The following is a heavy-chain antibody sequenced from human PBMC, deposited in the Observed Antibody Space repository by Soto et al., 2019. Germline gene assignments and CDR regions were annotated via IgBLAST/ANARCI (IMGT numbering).Heavy chain of an antibody. J-gene: IGHJ3*02. V-gene: IGHV4-59*01. CDR1: GGSITNYY. CDR2: IYYTGTP. Sequence: QVQLQESGPGLVKPSETLSLTCTVSGGSITNYYWSWIRQPPGKGLEWIAYIYYTGTPKYNPSLRSRVPISLATSQNHFSSKLSSVTAAAPAVYYCASLLRRGDTFDIWGQGTMVTVSS. CDR3: ASLLRRGDTFDI.